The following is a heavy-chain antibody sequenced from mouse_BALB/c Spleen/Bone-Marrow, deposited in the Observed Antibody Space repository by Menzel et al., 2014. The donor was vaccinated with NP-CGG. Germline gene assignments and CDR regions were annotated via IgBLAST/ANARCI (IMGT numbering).Heavy chain of an antibody. V-gene: IGHV5-17*02. Sequence: EVQRVESGGGLVQPGGSRKLSCAASGFTFSSFGMHWIRQAPEKGLERVAYISSGSNTIYYEDTVKGRFTISRDNPKNTLFLQMTSLRSEDTAMYYCARRGTMITAGPFAYWGQGTLVTVSA. CDR1: GFTFSSFG. CDR3: ARRGTMITAGPFAY. D-gene: IGHD2-4*01. CDR2: ISSGSNTI. J-gene: IGHJ3*01.